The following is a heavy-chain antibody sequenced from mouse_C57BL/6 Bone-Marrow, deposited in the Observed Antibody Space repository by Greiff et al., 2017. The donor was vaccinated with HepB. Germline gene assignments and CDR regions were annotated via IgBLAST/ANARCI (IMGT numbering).Heavy chain of an antibody. CDR1: GFNIKDYY. Sequence: EVKLMESGAELVKPGASVKLSCTASGFNIKDYYMHWVKQRTEQGLEWIGRIDPEDGETKYAPKFQGKATITADTSSNTAYLQLSSLTSEDTAVYYCATLNWDDWGQGTTLTVSS. V-gene: IGHV14-2*01. D-gene: IGHD4-1*01. J-gene: IGHJ2*01. CDR3: ATLNWDD. CDR2: IDPEDGET.